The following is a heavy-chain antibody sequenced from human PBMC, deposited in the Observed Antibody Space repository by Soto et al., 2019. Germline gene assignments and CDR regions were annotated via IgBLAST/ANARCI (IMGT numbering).Heavy chain of an antibody. CDR3: ARSGNLNWFDP. Sequence: QVQLVQSGAEVKKPGASVKVSCKASGYTFTSYYMHWVRQATGQGLEWMGIINPSGGSTSYAQKFQGGVTMARDTSTSTVYMELSSLRSEDTAVYYCARSGNLNWFDPWGQGTLVTVSS. V-gene: IGHV1-46*01. D-gene: IGHD3-10*01. J-gene: IGHJ5*02. CDR1: GYTFTSYY. CDR2: INPSGGST.